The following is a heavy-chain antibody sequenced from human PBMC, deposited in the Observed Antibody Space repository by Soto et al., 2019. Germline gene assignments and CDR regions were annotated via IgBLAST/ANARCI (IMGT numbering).Heavy chain of an antibody. J-gene: IGHJ6*02. Sequence: GGSLRLSCAAPGFTFSSYALSWVRQAPGKGLQCVSTVSGNGLSTYYADSVKGRFTISRDNSRNTLYLQMNSLRAEDTAVYYCAKVQGSGSGLYYFYYYGMDVWGQGTTVTVSS. CDR2: VSGNGLST. V-gene: IGHV3-23*01. CDR1: GFTFSSYA. CDR3: AKVQGSGSGLYYFYYYGMDV. D-gene: IGHD3-10*01.